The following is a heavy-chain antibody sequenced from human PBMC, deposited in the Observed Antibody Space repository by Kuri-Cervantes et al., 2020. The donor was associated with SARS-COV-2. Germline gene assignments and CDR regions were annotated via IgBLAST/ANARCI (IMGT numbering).Heavy chain of an antibody. CDR1: GFTVSSNY. D-gene: IGHD3-10*01. J-gene: IGHJ5*02. CDR3: ARGEVYYGSGSYFA. V-gene: IGHV4-34*01. CDR2: INHSGST. Sequence: ESLKISCAASGFTVSSNYMSWVRQAPGKGLEWIGEINHSGSTNYNPSLKSRVTISVDTSKNQFSLKLSSVTAADTAVYYCARGEVYYGSGSYFAWGQGTLVTVSS.